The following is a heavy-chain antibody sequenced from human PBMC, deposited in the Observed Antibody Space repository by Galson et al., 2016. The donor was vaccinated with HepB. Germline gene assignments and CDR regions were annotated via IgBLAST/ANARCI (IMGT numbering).Heavy chain of an antibody. CDR1: GFTLSGYG. D-gene: IGHD2-2*01. V-gene: IGHV3-33*08. CDR3: ARGGSTGWAV. Sequence: SLRLSCAASGFTLSGYGMYWVRQAPGKGLEWVAVIWYDGSNKYYEDAVKGRFTISRDNSKNTIYVQMDSLRDEDTAVYYCARGGSTGWAVWGQGTTVTVSS. J-gene: IGHJ6*02. CDR2: IWYDGSNK.